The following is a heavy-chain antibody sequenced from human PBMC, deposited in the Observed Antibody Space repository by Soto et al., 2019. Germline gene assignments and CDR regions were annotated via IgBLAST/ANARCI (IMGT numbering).Heavy chain of an antibody. Sequence: QVQLVQSGAEMKKPGSSVKVSCKTSGGAFSNFAVSWVRQAPGQGLECVGGITPILGTPSYAQKFQGRVTITGAVATNSAYMELTSLTSEDPGLYYCVRGCSGSRGDSWGQGTLVTVSS. D-gene: IGHD3-10*02. CDR1: GGAFSNFA. CDR2: ITPILGTP. CDR3: VRGCSGSRGDS. J-gene: IGHJ4*02. V-gene: IGHV1-69*01.